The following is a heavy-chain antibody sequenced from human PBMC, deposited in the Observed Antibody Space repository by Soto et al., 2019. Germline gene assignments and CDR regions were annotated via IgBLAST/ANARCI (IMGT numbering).Heavy chain of an antibody. J-gene: IGHJ4*02. CDR3: ARGRWEWEPAGY. CDR2: INPNSGGT. Sequence: SVKVSFKASGYTFTGYYMHWVRQAPVQGLEWMGWINPNSGGTNYAQKFQGRVTMTRDTSISTAYMELSRLRSDDTAVYYCARGRWEWEPAGYWGQGTLVTVSS. V-gene: IGHV1-2*02. CDR1: GYTFTGYY. D-gene: IGHD1-26*01.